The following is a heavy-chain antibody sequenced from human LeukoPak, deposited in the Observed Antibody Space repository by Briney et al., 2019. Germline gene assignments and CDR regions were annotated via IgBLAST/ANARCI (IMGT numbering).Heavy chain of an antibody. Sequence: SETLSLTCTVSGGSISSSSYYWGWIRQPPGKGLEWIGSIYYSGSTYYNPSLKSRVTISVDTSKNQFSLKLSSVTAADTAVYYSARPMGIFGVVPGPFDYWGQGTLVTVSS. J-gene: IGHJ4*02. D-gene: IGHD3-3*01. V-gene: IGHV4-39*01. CDR3: ARPMGIFGVVPGPFDY. CDR2: IYYSGST. CDR1: GGSISSSSYY.